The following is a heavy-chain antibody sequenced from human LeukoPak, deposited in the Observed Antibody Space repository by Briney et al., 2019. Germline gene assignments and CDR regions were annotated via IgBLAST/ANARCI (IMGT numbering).Heavy chain of an antibody. J-gene: IGHJ4*02. CDR2: ISGSGGST. D-gene: IGHD6-6*01. Sequence: GGSLRLSCAASGFTFSSYAMSWVRQAPGKGLEWVSAISGSGGSTYYADSVKGRFTISRDNSKNTLYLQMNSLGAEDTAVYYCAKSAAWQLDRPLDYWGRGTLVTVSS. V-gene: IGHV3-23*01. CDR3: AKSAAWQLDRPLDY. CDR1: GFTFSSYA.